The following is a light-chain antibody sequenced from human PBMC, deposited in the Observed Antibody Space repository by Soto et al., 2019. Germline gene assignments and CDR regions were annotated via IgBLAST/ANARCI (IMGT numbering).Light chain of an antibody. Sequence: DMQMTQSPSSLAASVGDRITITCRASQDIGSYLAWYQQKPGKAPKLLIYAASTLQSGVPSRFSGSGSASGSGTDFTLTISSLQPEDVATYYCQKYDSAPLTFGGGTRVEI. CDR3: QKYDSAPLT. V-gene: IGKV1-27*01. CDR1: QDIGSY. CDR2: AAS. J-gene: IGKJ4*01.